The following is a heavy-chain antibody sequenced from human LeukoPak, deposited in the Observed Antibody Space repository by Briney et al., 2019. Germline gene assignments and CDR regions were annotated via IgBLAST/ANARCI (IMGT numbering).Heavy chain of an antibody. J-gene: IGHJ4*02. Sequence: GGSLRLSCAASGFTFSAYTLNWVRQAPGKGLEWVSSIKGSDNYIYNADSVAGRFTVSTDDAQNSIYLQMNSLRVEDTAIYYCARSRGMSMNDKNLLCWGQGSLVTVSS. V-gene: IGHV3-21*06. CDR2: IKGSDNYI. CDR1: GFTFSAYT. CDR3: ARSRGMSMNDKNLLC. D-gene: IGHD3-10*01.